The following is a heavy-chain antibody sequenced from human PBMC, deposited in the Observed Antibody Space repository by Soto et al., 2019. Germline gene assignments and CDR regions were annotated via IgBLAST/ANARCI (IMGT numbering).Heavy chain of an antibody. CDR3: AKDMAVHSSGWQSDAFDI. J-gene: IGHJ3*02. CDR2: ISGSGGST. D-gene: IGHD6-19*01. CDR1: GFTFSSYA. Sequence: EVQLLESGGGLVQPGGSLRLSCAASGFTFSSYAMSWVRQAPGKGLEWVSAISGSGGSTYYADSVKGRFTISRDNSKNKLYLQMNSLRAEDTAVYYCAKDMAVHSSGWQSDAFDIWGQGTMVTVSS. V-gene: IGHV3-23*01.